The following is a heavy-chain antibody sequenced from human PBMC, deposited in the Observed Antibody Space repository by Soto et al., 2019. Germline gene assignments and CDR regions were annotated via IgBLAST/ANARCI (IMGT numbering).Heavy chain of an antibody. CDR3: ARGGYSYGPSIRNWFDP. Sequence: QVQLQESGPGLVKPSQTLSLTCTVSGGSISSGGYYWSWIRQHPGKGLEWIGYIYYSGSTYYNPSLKSRVTISVDTSKNQCSLKLSSVTAADTAVYYCARGGYSYGPSIRNWFDPWGQGTLVTVSS. V-gene: IGHV4-31*03. CDR2: IYYSGST. J-gene: IGHJ5*02. D-gene: IGHD5-18*01. CDR1: GGSISSGGYY.